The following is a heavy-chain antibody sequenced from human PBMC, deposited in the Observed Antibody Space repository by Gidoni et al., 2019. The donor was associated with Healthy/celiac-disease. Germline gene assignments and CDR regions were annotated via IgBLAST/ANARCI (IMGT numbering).Heavy chain of an antibody. V-gene: IGHV4-38-2*02. D-gene: IGHD4-17*01. J-gene: IGHJ4*02. Sequence: QVQLQESGPGLVKPSETLSLTCAVSGYSISSGYYWGWIRQPPGKGLEWIGSIYHSGSTYYNPSLKSRVTISVDTSKNQFSLKLSSVTAADTAVYYCARDTTVTKSIDYWGQGTLVTVSS. CDR2: IYHSGST. CDR1: GYSISSGYY. CDR3: ARDTTVTKSIDY.